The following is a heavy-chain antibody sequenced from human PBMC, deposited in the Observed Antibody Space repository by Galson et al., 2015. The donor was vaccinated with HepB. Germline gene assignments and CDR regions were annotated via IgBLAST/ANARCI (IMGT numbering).Heavy chain of an antibody. V-gene: IGHV3-23*01. CDR2: ISGRGGST. J-gene: IGHJ4*02. D-gene: IGHD2-15*01. Sequence: SLRLSCAASGFTFSSHAMSWVRQAPGKGLEWVSAISGRGGSTYYADSVKGRFTISRDNSKNTLDLQMNSLRAEDTAVYYCTKEIGYCSGGTCYRRENYFDFWGQGTLVTVSS. CDR3: TKEIGYCSGGTCYRRENYFDF. CDR1: GFTFSSHA.